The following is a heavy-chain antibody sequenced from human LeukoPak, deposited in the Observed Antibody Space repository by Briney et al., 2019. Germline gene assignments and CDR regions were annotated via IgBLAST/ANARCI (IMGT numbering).Heavy chain of an antibody. D-gene: IGHD3-9*01. CDR2: ISWNSGSI. CDR1: GFTFDDYA. J-gene: IGHJ4*02. V-gene: IGHV3-9*01. Sequence: GGSLRLSCAASGFTFDDYAMHWVRQAPGKGLEWVSGISWNSGSIGYADSVKGRFTISRDNAKNSLYLQMNSLRAEDTALYYCAKDGDYDILTGYLDYWGQGTLVTVSS. CDR3: AKDGDYDILTGYLDY.